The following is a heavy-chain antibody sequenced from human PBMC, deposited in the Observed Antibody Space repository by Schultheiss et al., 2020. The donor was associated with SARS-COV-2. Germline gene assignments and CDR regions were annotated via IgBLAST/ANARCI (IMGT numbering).Heavy chain of an antibody. D-gene: IGHD1-1*01. Sequence: GESLKISCAASGFTLGSNYMTWVRQAPGKGLEWVSGIGGGRGDRYYADSVRGRFAISRDNSRNTVSLQMNSLRADDTGVYYCAKDLHYWTSMDVWGQGTTVTVSS. CDR1: GFTLGSNY. CDR2: IGGGRGDR. CDR3: AKDLHYWTSMDV. V-gene: IGHV3-23*01. J-gene: IGHJ6*02.